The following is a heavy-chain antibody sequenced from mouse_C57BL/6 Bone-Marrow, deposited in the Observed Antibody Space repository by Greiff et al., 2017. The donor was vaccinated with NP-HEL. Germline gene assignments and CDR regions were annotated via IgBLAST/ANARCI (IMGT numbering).Heavy chain of an antibody. J-gene: IGHJ2*01. V-gene: IGHV5-16*02. D-gene: IGHD2-5*01. CDR3: ARHYYSNYFDY. CDR1: GFTFSDYY. Sequence: EVMLVESEGGLVQPGSSMKLSCTASGFTFSDYYMAWVRQVPEKGLEWVANINYDGSSTYYLDSLKSRFIISRDNAKNILYLQMSSLKSEDTAMYYCARHYYSNYFDYWGQGTTLTVS. CDR2: INYDGSST.